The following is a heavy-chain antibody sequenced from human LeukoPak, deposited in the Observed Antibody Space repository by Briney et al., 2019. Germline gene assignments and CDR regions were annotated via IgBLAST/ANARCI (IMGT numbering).Heavy chain of an antibody. CDR1: GGSFSGYY. Sequence: SETLSLTCAVYGGSFSGYYWSWIRQPPGKGLEWIGEINHSGSTNYNPSLKSRVTISVDTSKNQFSLKLSSVTAADTAVYYCATWGHAGTGYYSDYWGQGTLVTVSS. CDR3: ATWGHAGTGYYSDY. D-gene: IGHD3-9*01. J-gene: IGHJ4*02. V-gene: IGHV4-34*01. CDR2: INHSGST.